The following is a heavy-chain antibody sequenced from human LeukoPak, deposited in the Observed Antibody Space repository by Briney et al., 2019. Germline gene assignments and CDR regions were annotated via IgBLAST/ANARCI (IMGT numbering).Heavy chain of an antibody. CDR2: ISFDGGST. V-gene: IGHV3-74*01. Sequence: GGSLRLSCAASGFTFSDHSMHWVRQAPGKGLVWVSHISFDGGSTSYADSAKGRFTISRDNSKNTLYLQMNSLRAEDTAVYYCAKDGAGDWPDAFDIWGQGTMVTVSS. CDR1: GFTFSDHS. J-gene: IGHJ3*02. CDR3: AKDGAGDWPDAFDI. D-gene: IGHD2-21*02.